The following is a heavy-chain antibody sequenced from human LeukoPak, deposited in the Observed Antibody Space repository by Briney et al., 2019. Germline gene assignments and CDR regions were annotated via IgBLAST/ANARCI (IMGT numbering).Heavy chain of an antibody. V-gene: IGHV1-69*13. J-gene: IGHJ4*02. CDR2: IIPIFGTA. CDR3: ARGSEGIDILTGYNSYYFDY. D-gene: IGHD3-9*01. CDR1: GGTFSSYA. Sequence: ASVKVSCKASGGTFSSYAISWVRQAPGQGLEWMGGIIPIFGTANYAQKFQGRVTITADESTSTAYMELSGLRSEDTAVYYCARGSEGIDILTGYNSYYFDYWGQGTLVTVSS.